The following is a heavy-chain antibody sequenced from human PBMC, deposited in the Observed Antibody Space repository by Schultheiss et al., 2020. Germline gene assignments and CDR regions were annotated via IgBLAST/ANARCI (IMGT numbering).Heavy chain of an antibody. CDR3: AAGLGPDTYYDFWSGYYRFDA. J-gene: IGHJ5*02. CDR2: IVVGSGNT. V-gene: IGHV1-58*01. D-gene: IGHD3-3*01. CDR1: GFTFTSSA. Sequence: SVKVSCKASGFTFTSSAVQWVRQARGQRLEWIGWIVVGSGNTNYAQKFQERVTITRDMSTSTAYMELSSLRSEDTAVYYCAAGLGPDTYYDFWSGYYRFDAWGQGTLVTVSS.